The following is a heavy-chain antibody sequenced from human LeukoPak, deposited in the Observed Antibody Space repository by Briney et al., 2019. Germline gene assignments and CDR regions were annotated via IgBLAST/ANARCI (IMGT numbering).Heavy chain of an antibody. J-gene: IGHJ4*02. CDR1: GFTLSSYW. Sequence: PGGSLRLSCAASGFTLSSYWMHWVRQAPAKGLVWVSRIQSDGSTTTYADSVKGRFTISRDNAENTLYLQMNSLRAEDTAVYYCARGTGYGFFDQWGQGTLVTVSS. D-gene: IGHD2-8*02. CDR3: ARGTGYGFFDQ. CDR2: IQSDGSTT. V-gene: IGHV3-74*01.